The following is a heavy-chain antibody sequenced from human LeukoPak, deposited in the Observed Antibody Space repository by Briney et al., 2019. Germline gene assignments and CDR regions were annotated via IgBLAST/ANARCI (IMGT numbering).Heavy chain of an antibody. CDR1: GFTFSIYA. CDR2: LNEDGGYT. CDR3: ARHDSSGYYSFDY. D-gene: IGHD3-22*01. Sequence: GGSLRLSCAASGFTFSIYAMSWVRQAPGKGLAWVSGLNEDGGYTYYADSVKGRFTISRDNSENTLYLQMSSLRAEDTAVYYCARHDSSGYYSFDYWGQGTLVTVSS. V-gene: IGHV3-23*01. J-gene: IGHJ4*02.